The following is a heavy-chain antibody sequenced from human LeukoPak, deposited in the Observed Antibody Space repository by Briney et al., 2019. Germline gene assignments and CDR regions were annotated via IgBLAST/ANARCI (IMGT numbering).Heavy chain of an antibody. J-gene: IGHJ4*02. V-gene: IGHV3-33*01. CDR1: GFTFSSYG. CDR3: ARYCTSTSCAFEY. D-gene: IGHD2-2*01. CDR2: IWYDGSNK. Sequence: GGSLRLSCAASGFTFSSYGMHWVRQAPGKGLEWVAVIWYDGSNKYYADSVKGRFTISRDNSKNTLYLQMNSLRAEDTAIYYCARYCTSTSCAFEYWGQGTLVTVSS.